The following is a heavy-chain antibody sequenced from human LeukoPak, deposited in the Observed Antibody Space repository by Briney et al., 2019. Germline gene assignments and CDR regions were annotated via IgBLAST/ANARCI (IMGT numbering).Heavy chain of an antibody. Sequence: PSETLSLTCAVYGGSFSGYYWSWIRQPPGKGLEWIGEINHSGSTNYNPSLKSRVTISVDTSKNQFSLKLSSVTAADTAVYYCARGYSSSPYYYYYYYMDVWGKGTTVTVPS. V-gene: IGHV4-34*01. J-gene: IGHJ6*03. CDR1: GGSFSGYY. CDR2: INHSGST. D-gene: IGHD6-6*01. CDR3: ARGYSSSPYYYYYYYMDV.